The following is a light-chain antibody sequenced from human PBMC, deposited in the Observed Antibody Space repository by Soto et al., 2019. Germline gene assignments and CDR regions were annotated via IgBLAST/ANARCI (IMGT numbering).Light chain of an antibody. CDR1: QSVSSY. CDR3: QQRSNWWT. J-gene: IGKJ1*01. V-gene: IGKV3-11*01. Sequence: EIVLTQSPATLSLSPGERATLSCRASQSVSSYLAWYQQKPGQAPRLLIYDASNRATGIPGRFSGSGSGTVFTLIISSLEPDDFAVYYCQQRSNWWTFGQGTKVEIK. CDR2: DAS.